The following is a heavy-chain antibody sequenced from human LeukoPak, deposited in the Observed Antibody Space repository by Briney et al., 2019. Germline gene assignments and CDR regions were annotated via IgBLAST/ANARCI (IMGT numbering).Heavy chain of an antibody. J-gene: IGHJ3*02. CDR1: GGTFSSYA. V-gene: IGHV1-69*13. D-gene: IGHD3-9*01. CDR2: IIPIFGTA. Sequence: SVKVSCKASGGTFSSYAISWVRQAPGQGLEWMGGIIPIFGTANYAQKFQGRVTITADESTSTAYMELSSLRSEDTAVYYCARYGDILTGSPYDAFDIWGQGTMVTVSS. CDR3: ARYGDILTGSPYDAFDI.